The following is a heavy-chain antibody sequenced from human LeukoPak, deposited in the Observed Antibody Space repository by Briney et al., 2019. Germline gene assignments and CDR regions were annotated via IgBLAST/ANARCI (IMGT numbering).Heavy chain of an antibody. J-gene: IGHJ4*02. D-gene: IGHD4-23*01. CDR3: TTPLGGNSPRFDY. CDR1: GFTFSSYA. Sequence: AGGSLRLSCAASGFTFSSYAMSWVRQAPGKGLEWVGRIKSKTDGGTTDYAAPVKGRFTISRDDSKNTLYLQMNSLKTEDTAVYYCTTPLGGNSPRFDYWGQGTLVTVSS. V-gene: IGHV3-15*01. CDR2: IKSKTDGGTT.